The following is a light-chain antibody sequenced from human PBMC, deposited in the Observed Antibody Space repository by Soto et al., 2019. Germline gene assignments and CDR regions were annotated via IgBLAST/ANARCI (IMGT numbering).Light chain of an antibody. Sequence: EIVLTQSPATLSVSPGERATLSCRASQSVSGDLAWYHHKPGQAPRLLIYDASTRALDTPARFAGSGAGTEFTLTISSLQSEDFAVYYCHQRSKWPLTFGGGTKVDIK. J-gene: IGKJ4*01. CDR3: HQRSKWPLT. CDR2: DAS. CDR1: QSVSGD. V-gene: IGKV3-15*01.